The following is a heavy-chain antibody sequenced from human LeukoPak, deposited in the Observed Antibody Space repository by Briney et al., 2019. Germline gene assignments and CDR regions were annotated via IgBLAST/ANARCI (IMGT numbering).Heavy chain of an antibody. V-gene: IGHV4-38-2*02. Sequence: SETLSLTCTVSGYSVSSGYYWGWIRQPPGKGLEWIGSIYHSGSTYYNPSLKSRVTISVDTSKNQFSLKLSSVTAADTAVYYCARDRGYCSGGSCSNWFDPWGQGTLVTVSS. CDR2: IYHSGST. CDR3: ARDRGYCSGGSCSNWFDP. J-gene: IGHJ5*02. CDR1: GYSVSSGYY. D-gene: IGHD2-15*01.